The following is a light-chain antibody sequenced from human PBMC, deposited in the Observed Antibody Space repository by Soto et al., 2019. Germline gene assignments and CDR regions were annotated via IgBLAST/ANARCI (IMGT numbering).Light chain of an antibody. CDR3: QEYGSSPWT. Sequence: EPVLTQSPGTPSLSPGERATLSCRASESIRSNYLAWYRQTPGQAPRLLIFGASKRASGIADRFSGSGSGTDFTLIISTLEPEDFALYYSQEYGSSPWTFGQGTKVEIK. CDR2: GAS. V-gene: IGKV3-20*01. CDR1: ESIRSNY. J-gene: IGKJ1*01.